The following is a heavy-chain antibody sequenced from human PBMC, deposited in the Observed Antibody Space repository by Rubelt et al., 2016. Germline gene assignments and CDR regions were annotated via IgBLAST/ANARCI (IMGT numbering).Heavy chain of an antibody. Sequence: EVQLVESGGGLVKPGGSLRLSCAASGFTFSSYSMNWVRQAPGKGLEWVSSISSSSSYIYYADSVKGRFTISRDKAKNSLYLQMNSLRAEDTAVYYCARDSTKNEVYFDYWGQGTLVTVSS. CDR3: ARDSTKNEVYFDY. CDR2: ISSSSSYI. CDR1: GFTFSSYS. J-gene: IGHJ4*02. V-gene: IGHV3-21*01. D-gene: IGHD2/OR15-2a*01.